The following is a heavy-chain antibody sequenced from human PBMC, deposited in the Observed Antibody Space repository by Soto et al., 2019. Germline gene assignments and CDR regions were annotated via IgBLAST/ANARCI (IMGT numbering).Heavy chain of an antibody. J-gene: IGHJ5*02. CDR2: ISGSGGST. CDR3: AKEPPARGGGWFDP. Sequence: AASGFAFSSYAMSWVRQAPGKGLEWVSAISGSGGSTYYADSVKGRFTISRDNSKNTLYLQMNSLRAEDTAVYYCAKEPPARGGGWFDPWGQGTLVTVSS. D-gene: IGHD3-16*01. V-gene: IGHV3-23*01. CDR1: GFAFSSYA.